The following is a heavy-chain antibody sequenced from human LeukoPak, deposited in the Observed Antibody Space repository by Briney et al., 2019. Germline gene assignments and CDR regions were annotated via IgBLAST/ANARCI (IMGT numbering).Heavy chain of an antibody. V-gene: IGHV3-20*04. CDR2: INWDGGST. Sequence: GGSLRLYCAASGFTFDDYGMIWVRQAPGKGLGWVSSINWDGGSTGYADSVKGRFTISRDSAENSLYLQMNSLRAEDTALYYCARDNWDDGGLDYWGQGTLVTVSS. CDR3: ARDNWDDGGLDY. CDR1: GFTFDDYG. J-gene: IGHJ4*02. D-gene: IGHD1-1*01.